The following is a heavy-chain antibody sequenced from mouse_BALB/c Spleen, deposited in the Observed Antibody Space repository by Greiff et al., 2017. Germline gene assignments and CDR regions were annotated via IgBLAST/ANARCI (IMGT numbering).Heavy chain of an antibody. CDR1: GFSLTGYG. D-gene: IGHD4-1*01. V-gene: IGHV2-6-7*01. Sequence: QVQLQQSGPGLVAPSQSLSITCTVSGFSLTGYGVNWVRQPPGKGLEWLGMIWGDGSTDYNSALKSRLSISKDNSKSQVFLKMNSLQTDDTARYYCARDERGLGTWFAYWGQGTLVTVSA. J-gene: IGHJ3*01. CDR2: IWGDGST. CDR3: ARDERGLGTWFAY.